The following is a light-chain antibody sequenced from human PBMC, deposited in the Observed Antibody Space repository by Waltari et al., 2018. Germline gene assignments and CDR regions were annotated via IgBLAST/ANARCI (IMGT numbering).Light chain of an antibody. CDR3: QQYYSTSGT. Sequence: DIVMTQSLDSLAVSLGERATINCKSSQSVLYSSNNKNYLAWYQQKPGQPPKLLIYWAATREYGVPDRFSGSGSGTDFTLTISSLQAEDVAVYYCQQYYSTSGTFGGGTKVEIK. CDR2: WAA. J-gene: IGKJ4*01. V-gene: IGKV4-1*01. CDR1: QSVLYSSNNKNY.